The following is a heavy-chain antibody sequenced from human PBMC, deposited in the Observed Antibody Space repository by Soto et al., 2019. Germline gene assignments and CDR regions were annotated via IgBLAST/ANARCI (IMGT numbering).Heavy chain of an antibody. Sequence: QITLKESGPTLVKPTQTLTLTCTFSGFSLNTGGLGVGWIRQPPGKALEWLALIYRDNDKRYSPSLKSRLTITKDTSKNQVVLTMTNMDPVDAATYYCVHSRCGGDCLQSYSSHYYYGMDVWGQGTTVTVSS. CDR2: IYRDNDK. CDR3: VHSRCGGDCLQSYSSHYYYGMDV. D-gene: IGHD2-21*02. V-gene: IGHV2-5*02. CDR1: GFSLNTGGLG. J-gene: IGHJ6*02.